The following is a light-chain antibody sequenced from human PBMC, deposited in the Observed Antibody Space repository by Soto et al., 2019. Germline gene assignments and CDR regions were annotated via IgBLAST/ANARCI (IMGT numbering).Light chain of an antibody. V-gene: IGKV3-20*01. CDR1: QSVSSSY. Sequence: EIVLTQSPGTLSLSPGERATLSCRASQSVSSSYLAWYQQKPGQAPRLLIYGASSRATGIPDRFSSSGSGKDFTLTISTLEPEDFAVYYCQQYGSSPTTFGQGTKVEIK. J-gene: IGKJ1*01. CDR2: GAS. CDR3: QQYGSSPTT.